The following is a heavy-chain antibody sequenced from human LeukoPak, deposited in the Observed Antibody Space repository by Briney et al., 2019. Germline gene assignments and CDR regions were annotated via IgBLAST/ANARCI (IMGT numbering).Heavy chain of an antibody. J-gene: IGHJ2*01. Sequence: PGGSLRLSCAASGFIVSSNYMGWVRQAPGKGLEYVSVIYSGGNTYYGGSVKGRFTISRDNSKNTIYLQMNSLRAEDTAVYYCAKDPSGRYDWYFDLWGRGTLVTVSS. V-gene: IGHV3-53*01. CDR3: AKDPSGRYDWYFDL. CDR1: GFIVSSNY. D-gene: IGHD1-26*01. CDR2: IYSGGNT.